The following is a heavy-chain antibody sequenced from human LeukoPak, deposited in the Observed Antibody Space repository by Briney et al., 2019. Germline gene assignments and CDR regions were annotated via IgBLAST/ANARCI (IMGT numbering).Heavy chain of an antibody. J-gene: IGHJ4*02. CDR2: IDWNGDAL. V-gene: IGHV3-20*04. Sequence: GGSLRLSCIGAGFSNADYGMSWVRQGSGKGLEWVAGIDWNGDALQYADSVKGRFTISRDNAKNSLYLQMNTLRPEDTAVYYCARDLSATWYSLAYWGQGTLVTVSS. CDR3: ARDLSATWYSLAY. CDR1: GFSNADYG. D-gene: IGHD2-15*01.